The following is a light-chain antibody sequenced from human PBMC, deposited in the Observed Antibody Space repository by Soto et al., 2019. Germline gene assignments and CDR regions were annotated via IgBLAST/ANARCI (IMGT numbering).Light chain of an antibody. CDR2: DVS. J-gene: IGLJ1*01. CDR3: CSYAGSYSLYV. CDR1: SSDVGDYNY. Sequence: QSALTQARSVSGSPGQSVTISCTGTSSDVGDYNYVSWYQQHPGKAPKLMIYDVSKRPSGVPDRFSGSKSGNTASLTISGLQAEDEADYYCCSYAGSYSLYVFGTGTKLTVL. V-gene: IGLV2-11*01.